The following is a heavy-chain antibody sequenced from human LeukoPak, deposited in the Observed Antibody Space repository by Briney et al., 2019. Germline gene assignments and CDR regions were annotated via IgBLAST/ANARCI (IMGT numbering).Heavy chain of an antibody. CDR3: ARGRYSFGPYYYMDV. V-gene: IGHV3-48*01. CDR1: GFIFSSFS. CDR2: ISSSSTTI. D-gene: IGHD5-18*01. Sequence: QSGGSLRLSCAASGFIFSSFSMNWVRQAPGKGLEWLSYISSSSTTIYYADSVKGRFTISRDNAQNSLYLQMNSLRSEDTAVYYCARGRYSFGPYYYMDVWGKGTTVTVSS. J-gene: IGHJ6*03.